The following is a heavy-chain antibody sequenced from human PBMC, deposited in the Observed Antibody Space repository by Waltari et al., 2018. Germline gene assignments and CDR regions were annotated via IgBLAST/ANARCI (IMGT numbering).Heavy chain of an antibody. J-gene: IGHJ4*02. CDR2: IHFDGNQK. V-gene: IGHV3-30*02. Sequence: QVQLVESGGCVVQPGGSLRRSCSASDFTFSSCHMHWVRQAPDKGLEWVTLIHFDGNQKYYADSVKGRFTISRDNSKNTLFLQMNSLRVEDTAVYYCVKDWNWGFDYWGQGTLVTVYS. CDR3: VKDWNWGFDY. CDR1: DFTFSSCH. D-gene: IGHD7-27*01.